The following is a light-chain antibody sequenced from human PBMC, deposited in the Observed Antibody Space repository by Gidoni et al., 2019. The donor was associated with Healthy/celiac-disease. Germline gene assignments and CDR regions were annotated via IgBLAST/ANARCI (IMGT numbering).Light chain of an antibody. Sequence: DIQMTQSPSTLSASVGDRVTITCRASQSISSWLAWYQQKPGKAPKRLIYKASSLESGVPSRFSGSGSGTEFTLTISGLQPDDFATYYCQQYNSYPTFGQGTKVEIK. V-gene: IGKV1-5*03. CDR1: QSISSW. CDR2: KAS. J-gene: IGKJ1*01. CDR3: QQYNSYPT.